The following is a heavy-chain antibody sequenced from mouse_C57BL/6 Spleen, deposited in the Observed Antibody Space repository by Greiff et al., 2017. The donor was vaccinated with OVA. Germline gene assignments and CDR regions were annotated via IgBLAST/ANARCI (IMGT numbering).Heavy chain of an antibody. J-gene: IGHJ3*01. CDR1: GYAFTNYL. CDR3: TIYYDYSFAY. Sequence: QVQLQQSGAELVRPGTSVKVSCKASGYAFTNYLIEWVKQRPGQGLEWIGVINPGSGGTNYNEKFKGKATLTADKSSSTAYMQLSSLTSEDSAVYFCTIYYDYSFAYWGQGTLVTVSA. D-gene: IGHD2-4*01. V-gene: IGHV1-54*01. CDR2: INPGSGGT.